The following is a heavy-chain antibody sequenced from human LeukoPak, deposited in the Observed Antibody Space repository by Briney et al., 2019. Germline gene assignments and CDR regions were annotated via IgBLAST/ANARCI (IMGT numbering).Heavy chain of an antibody. CDR1: GGSISSGSYY. Sequence: SQTLSLTCTVSGGSISSGSYYWSWIRQPAGKGLEWIGRIYTSGSTNYNPSLKSRVTISVDTSKNRFSLKLSSVTAADTAVYYCARDRYGGADYWGQGTLVTVSS. CDR3: ARDRYGGADY. D-gene: IGHD2-21*01. CDR2: IYTSGST. V-gene: IGHV4-61*02. J-gene: IGHJ4*02.